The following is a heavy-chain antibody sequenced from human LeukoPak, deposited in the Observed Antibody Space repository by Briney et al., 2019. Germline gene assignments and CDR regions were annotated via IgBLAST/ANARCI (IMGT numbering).Heavy chain of an antibody. J-gene: IGHJ4*02. D-gene: IGHD5-18*01. Sequence: GGSLRLSCAASGFTFSNYWMHWVRHAPGKGLEWVPRINSDGSITTYADSVEGRFTISRDNAKNTLYLQMNSLRAEDTAVYYCARQLWPLFDYWGQGTLVAVSS. CDR1: GFTFSNYW. CDR2: INSDGSIT. CDR3: ARQLWPLFDY. V-gene: IGHV3-74*01.